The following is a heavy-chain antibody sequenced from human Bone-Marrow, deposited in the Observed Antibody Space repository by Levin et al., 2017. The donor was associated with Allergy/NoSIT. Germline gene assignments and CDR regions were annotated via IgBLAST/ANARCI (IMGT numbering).Heavy chain of an antibody. D-gene: IGHD6-13*01. CDR2: IYYSGST. CDR1: GDSISSSY. CDR3: ARVGSSSWLRLPPSYYALNA. J-gene: IGHJ6*02. V-gene: IGHV4-59*01. Sequence: SETLSLTCNVSGDSISSSYWSWIRQPPGKGLEWIGYIYYSGSTNYNPSLRSRVTISLDTSKNQLSLRLSSVTTADTAVYYCARVGSSSWLRLPPSYYALNAWGQGTTVTVSS.